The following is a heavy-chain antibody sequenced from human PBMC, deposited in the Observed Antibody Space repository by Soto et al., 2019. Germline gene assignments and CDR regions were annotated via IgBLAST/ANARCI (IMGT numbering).Heavy chain of an antibody. CDR3: ARHMVLAANYVELDP. CDR2: IDPSDSYT. CDR1: GYSFTSYW. Sequence: GESLKISCKGSGYSFTSYWISWVRQMPGKGLEWMGRIDPSDSYTNYSPSFQGHVTISADKSISTAYLQWSSLKASDTAMYYCARHMVLAANYVELDPWGQGTLVTVSS. J-gene: IGHJ5*02. D-gene: IGHD2-15*01. V-gene: IGHV5-10-1*01.